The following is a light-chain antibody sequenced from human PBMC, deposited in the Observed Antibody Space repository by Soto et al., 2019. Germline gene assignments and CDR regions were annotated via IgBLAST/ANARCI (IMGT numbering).Light chain of an antibody. CDR3: AALYDSLSAWV. V-gene: IGLV1-47*01. J-gene: IGLJ3*02. CDR1: SSNIGSNY. Sequence: QSVLTQPPSASGTPGQRVTISCSGSSSNIGSNYVYWYQQLPGTAPKLLIYRNNQRPSGVPDRFSGSKSGTSASLAISGLRSEDEAEYYFAALYDSLSAWVFGGGTKLTVL. CDR2: RNN.